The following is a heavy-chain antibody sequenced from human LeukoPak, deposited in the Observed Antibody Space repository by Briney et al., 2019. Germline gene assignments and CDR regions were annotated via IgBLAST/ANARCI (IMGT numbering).Heavy chain of an antibody. J-gene: IGHJ4*02. CDR2: ISGSGGTT. D-gene: IGHD2-15*01. CDR3: AKQLGYCSDGSCYFPY. V-gene: IGHV3-23*01. CDR1: GFTFSSYA. Sequence: GGSLRLSCAASGFTFSSYAMTWVRQAPGKGLEWVSGISGSGGTTYYADSVQGRFTISRDNSKSTLCLQMNSLRAEDTAVYYCAKQLGYCSDGSCYFPYWGQGTLVTVSS.